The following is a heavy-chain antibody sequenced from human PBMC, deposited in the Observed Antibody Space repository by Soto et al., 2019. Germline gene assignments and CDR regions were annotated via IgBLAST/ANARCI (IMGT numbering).Heavy chain of an antibody. CDR2: ISGSGGST. J-gene: IGHJ4*02. CDR1: GFTFSSYA. CDR3: AKDPYVLRYFDWLYQADY. V-gene: IGHV3-23*01. D-gene: IGHD3-9*01. Sequence: PGGSVRLSCAASGFTFSSYATSWVRQAKGKGLEWVSAISGSGGSTYYADSVKGRFTISRDNSKNTLYLQMNSLRAEDTAVYYCAKDPYVLRYFDWLYQADYWGQGTLVTVSS.